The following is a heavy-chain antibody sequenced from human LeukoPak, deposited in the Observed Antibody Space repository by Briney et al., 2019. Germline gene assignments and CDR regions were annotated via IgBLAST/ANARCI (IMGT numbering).Heavy chain of an antibody. J-gene: IGHJ4*02. CDR2: ITGSGSNT. Sequence: GGSLRLSCAASGLTFNTYPMSWVRQAPGKGLEWVSAITGSGSNTYYADSVKGCFTISRDNSKNTLYLLMNSLRGEDTAVYYCVREGLRPYFDYWGQGTLVTVSS. CDR3: VREGLRPYFDY. CDR1: GLTFNTYP. V-gene: IGHV3-23*01.